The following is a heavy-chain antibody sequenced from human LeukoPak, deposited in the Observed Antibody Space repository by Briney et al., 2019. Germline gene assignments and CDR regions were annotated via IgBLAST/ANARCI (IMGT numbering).Heavy chain of an antibody. J-gene: IGHJ5*02. D-gene: IGHD6-13*01. Sequence: ASVKVSCKASGYTFTGYYMHWVRQAPGQGLEWMGWINPISGGTNYAQKFQGRVTMTRDTSISTAYMKLSRLRSDDTAVYYCARDDAGIAAAGSWGQGTLVTVSS. CDR3: ARDDAGIAAAGS. CDR2: INPISGGT. CDR1: GYTFTGYY. V-gene: IGHV1-2*02.